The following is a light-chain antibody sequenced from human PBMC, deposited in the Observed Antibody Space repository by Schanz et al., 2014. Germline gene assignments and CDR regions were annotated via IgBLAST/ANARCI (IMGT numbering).Light chain of an antibody. J-gene: IGLJ3*02. CDR2: DVS. V-gene: IGLV2-23*02. Sequence: QSVLTQPASVSGSLGQSITISCTGTSSDVGSHYPVSWYQQHPGKAPKLMIYDVSKRPSGVRDRFSGSKSGNTASLTISGLQAEDEADYYCCSYAGSSWVFGGGTKLTVL. CDR3: CSYAGSSWV. CDR1: SSDVGSHYP.